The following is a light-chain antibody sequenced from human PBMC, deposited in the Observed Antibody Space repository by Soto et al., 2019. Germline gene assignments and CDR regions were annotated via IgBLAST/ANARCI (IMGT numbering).Light chain of an antibody. V-gene: IGKV3-20*01. Sequence: IVLTQAPCTLSLTHGERATLSCRASQSVSSYLAWFQQKPGHAPRLLIYGARTRATGVPDRFSASGSGTDFSLTISRLEPEDFAVYYCQQYGTSPWTFGEGTKVDIK. CDR1: QSVSSY. CDR2: GAR. CDR3: QQYGTSPWT. J-gene: IGKJ1*01.